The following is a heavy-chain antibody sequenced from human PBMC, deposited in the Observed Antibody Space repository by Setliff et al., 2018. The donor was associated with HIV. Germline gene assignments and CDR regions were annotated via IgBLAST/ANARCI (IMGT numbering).Heavy chain of an antibody. J-gene: IGHJ4*02. CDR2: ISSYKGKT. CDR1: GYSFSSHG. D-gene: IGHD3-22*01. V-gene: IGHV1-18*01. CDR3: AKKGPDYYDNSGPH. Sequence: ASVKVSCKTFGYSFSSHGVSWVRQAPGQGLEWLGWISSYKGKTKYGQNVQGRVTLTTDTSTSTAYMELRSLRPDDTAVYYCAKKGPDYYDNSGPHWGQGTLVTVSS.